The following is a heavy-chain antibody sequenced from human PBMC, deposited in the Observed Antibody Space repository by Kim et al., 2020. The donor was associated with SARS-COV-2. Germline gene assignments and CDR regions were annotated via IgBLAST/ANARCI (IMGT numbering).Heavy chain of an antibody. CDR3: ARGKFFEX. V-gene: IGHV6-1*01. CDR1: GDSVSRYI. J-gene: IGHJ4*02. Sequence: SQTLSLTCAVSGDSVSRYIWTWIRQSPSRGLEWLGRTYYTSKLYNDYAPSLKXRITIKPDTSKNQVSLQLNSVTXEXXAVXFXARGKFFEXWGQGTLVTV. CDR2: TYYTSKLYN.